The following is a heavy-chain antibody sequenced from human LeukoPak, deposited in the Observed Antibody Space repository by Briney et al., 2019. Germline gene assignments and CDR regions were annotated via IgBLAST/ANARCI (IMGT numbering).Heavy chain of an antibody. D-gene: IGHD6-13*01. CDR1: GDSIKGNTYY. V-gene: IGHV4-39*02. J-gene: IGHJ2*01. CDR3: ARDNERRLTAAGTAAFDL. CDR2: IYHSGST. Sequence: PSETLSLTCNVSGDSIKGNTYYWGWIRQPPGKSLEWIGTIYHSGSTYYRSSLKSRVTISVDTSKNVFSLKLTSVTAADTAMYFCARDNERRLTAAGTAAFDLWGRGTLVTVSS.